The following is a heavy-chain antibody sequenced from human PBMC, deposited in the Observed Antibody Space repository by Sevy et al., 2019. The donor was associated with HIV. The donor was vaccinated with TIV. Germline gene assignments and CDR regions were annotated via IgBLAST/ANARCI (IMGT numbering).Heavy chain of an antibody. J-gene: IGHJ3*02. D-gene: IGHD3-3*01. Sequence: SETLSLTCTVSGGSISSSSYYWGWIRQPPGKGLEWIGSIYYSGSTYYNPSLKSRVTISVDTSKNQFSLKLSSVTAADTAVYYCAGFTLPYDFWSGYSSDAFDIWGQGTMVTVSS. CDR2: IYYSGST. CDR3: AGFTLPYDFWSGYSSDAFDI. CDR1: GGSISSSSYY. V-gene: IGHV4-39*01.